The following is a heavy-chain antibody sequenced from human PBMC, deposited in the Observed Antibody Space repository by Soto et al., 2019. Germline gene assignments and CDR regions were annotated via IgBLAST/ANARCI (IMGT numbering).Heavy chain of an antibody. V-gene: IGHV3-30-3*01. CDR3: TRDQPEMAFDY. CDR2: ISYDGSNK. Sequence: QVQLVESGGGVVQPGRSLRLSCAASGFAFSSYAVHWVRQAPGTGLEWVAVISYDGSNKYYADSVKGRFTISRDNANNTLYLQMSSLRAEDTAVYFCTRDQPEMAFDYCGQGTLVTVSS. CDR1: GFAFSSYA. J-gene: IGHJ4*02.